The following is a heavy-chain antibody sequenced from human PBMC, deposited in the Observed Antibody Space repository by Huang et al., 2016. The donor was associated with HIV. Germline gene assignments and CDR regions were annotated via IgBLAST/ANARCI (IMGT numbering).Heavy chain of an antibody. V-gene: IGHV3-30*04. CDR3: AREGLQFIDS. J-gene: IGHJ4*02. CDR2: ATHDGRNE. Sequence: QVQLVQSGGGVVQPGSSLRLSCAASGFGCSSYTMHWVRQAPGKGLVWLATATHDGRNEYYADSVRGRFTISRDNSRNTVYLQMNSPTTDDTAVYFWAREGLQFIDSWGQGTLVIVSS. D-gene: IGHD4-4*01. CDR1: GFGCSSYT.